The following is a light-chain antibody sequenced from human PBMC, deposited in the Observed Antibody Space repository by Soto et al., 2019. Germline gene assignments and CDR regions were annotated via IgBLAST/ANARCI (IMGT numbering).Light chain of an antibody. CDR3: CSYAGSSTWV. CDR2: EGS. J-gene: IGLJ3*02. Sequence: QSALTQPASVSGSPGQSITISCTGTSSDFGSYNLVSWYQQHPGKAPRVMIYEGSKRPSGVSNRFSGSKSDNTASLTITGLQAEYEADYYCCSYAGSSTWVFGGGTKLTVL. CDR1: SSDFGSYNL. V-gene: IGLV2-23*01.